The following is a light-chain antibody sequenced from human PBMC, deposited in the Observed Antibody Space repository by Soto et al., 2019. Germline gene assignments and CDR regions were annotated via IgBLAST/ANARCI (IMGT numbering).Light chain of an antibody. Sequence: DIHMTQSPSSLSASVGDRVTITFRASQSISSYLNWYQQKPGKAPKLLIYAASSLQSGVPSRFSGSGSGTDFTLTISSLQPEDFAAYYCQQSYSTPHTFGQGTKLEIK. J-gene: IGKJ2*01. CDR3: QQSYSTPHT. CDR2: AAS. V-gene: IGKV1-39*01. CDR1: QSISSY.